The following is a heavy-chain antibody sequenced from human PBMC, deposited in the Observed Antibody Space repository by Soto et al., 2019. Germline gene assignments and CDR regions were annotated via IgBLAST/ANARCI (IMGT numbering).Heavy chain of an antibody. J-gene: IGHJ4*02. CDR1: GYTFTGYY. D-gene: IGHD6-19*01. Sequence: ASVKVSCKASGYTFTGYYMHWVRQAPGQGFEWMGRISPKSGGTNYAQKFQGRVTMTWDTSLNTAYMELSSLISEDTAVYCCARPPGYISDWYYFDLWGQGTLVTVSS. CDR3: ARPPGYISDWYYFDL. V-gene: IGHV1-2*02. CDR2: ISPKSGGT.